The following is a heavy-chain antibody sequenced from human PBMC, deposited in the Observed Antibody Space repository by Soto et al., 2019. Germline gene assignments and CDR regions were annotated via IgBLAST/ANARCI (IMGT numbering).Heavy chain of an antibody. CDR2: ISSNSAYI. CDR1: GFTFRSFT. J-gene: IGHJ5*02. CDR3: TRDASRDSSARGWFDP. Sequence: EVHLVESGGGLVKPGGSLRLSCAASGFTFRSFTMNWVRQAPGKGLEWVSTISSNSAYIYYTDALRGRFTISRDNAKNSLHLQMNSLRAEDTAVYYRTRDASRDSSARGWFDPWGPGTLVTVSS. V-gene: IGHV3-21*01. D-gene: IGHD6-13*01.